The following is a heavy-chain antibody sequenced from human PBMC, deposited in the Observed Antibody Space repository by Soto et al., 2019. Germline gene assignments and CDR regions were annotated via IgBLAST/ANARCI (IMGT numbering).Heavy chain of an antibody. J-gene: IGHJ4*02. CDR1: GYSFTTFG. V-gene: IGHV1-18*01. CDR3: GREYCRGGRCYHPDC. D-gene: IGHD2-15*01. CDR2: ISKYNGNT. Sequence: QVQLVQSGAELKTPGASVKVSCKASGYSFTTFGISWVRQAPGQGLEWMGWISKYNGNTKYAQKFQGRVTLTTDASTSTAYMELRSLTSDDSAVFYCGREYCRGGRCYHPDCWGQGTLVTVSS.